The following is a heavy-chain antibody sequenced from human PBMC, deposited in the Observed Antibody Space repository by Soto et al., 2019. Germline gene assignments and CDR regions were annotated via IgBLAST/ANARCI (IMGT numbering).Heavy chain of an antibody. V-gene: IGHV3-23*01. D-gene: IGHD3-10*01. CDR2: ISGSGGST. CDR1: GFTFSSDA. CDR3: ARSRGLSKQAVDY. J-gene: IGHJ4*02. Sequence: GSLRLSCAAPGFTFSSDAMSWVRQAPGKGLEWVSAISGSGGSTYYADSVKGRFTISRDNSKNTLYLQMNSLRAEDTAVYYCARSRGLSKQAVDYWGQGTLVTVSS.